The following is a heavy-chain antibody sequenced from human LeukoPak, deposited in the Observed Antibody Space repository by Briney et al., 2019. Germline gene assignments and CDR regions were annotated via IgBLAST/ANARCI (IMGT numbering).Heavy chain of an antibody. CDR1: GGSISSSSYC. CDR2: IYYSGST. Sequence: SSETLSLTCTVSGGSISSSSYCWGWIRQPPGKGLEWIGSIYYSGSTYYNPSLKSRVTISVDTSKNQVSLKLSSVTAADTAVYYCARVYGLSYWYFDLWGRGTLVTVSS. J-gene: IGHJ2*01. V-gene: IGHV4-39*07. CDR3: ARVYGLSYWYFDL. D-gene: IGHD2/OR15-2a*01.